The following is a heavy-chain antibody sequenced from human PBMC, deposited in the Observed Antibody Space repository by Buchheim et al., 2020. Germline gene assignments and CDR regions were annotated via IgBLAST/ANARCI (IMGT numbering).Heavy chain of an antibody. Sequence: QVQLVQSGAEVKKPGASVKVSCKASGYTFTSYYMHWVRQAPGQGLEWMGIINPSGGSTSYAQKFQGRVTMTRDTYTSTVYMELSSLRSEDTAVYYCARARYIEYSSSSAFDYWGQGTL. J-gene: IGHJ4*02. CDR1: GYTFTSYY. CDR3: ARARYIEYSSSSAFDY. V-gene: IGHV1-46*01. CDR2: INPSGGST. D-gene: IGHD6-6*01.